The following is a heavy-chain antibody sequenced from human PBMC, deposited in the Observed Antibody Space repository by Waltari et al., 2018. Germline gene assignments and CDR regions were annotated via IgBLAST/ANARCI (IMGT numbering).Heavy chain of an antibody. CDR3: AHRGIVATRPGDFDY. J-gene: IGHJ4*02. D-gene: IGHD5-12*01. V-gene: IGHV2-5*01. CDR2: IYWNDDK. Sequence: QITLKESGPTLVKPTQTLTLTCTFSGFSLSTSGVGVGWIRQPPGKALEWLALIYWNDDKRYSPSLKSRLTITKDTSKNQVVLTMTNMDPVDTATYYCAHRGIVATRPGDFDYWGQGTLVTVSS. CDR1: GFSLSTSGVG.